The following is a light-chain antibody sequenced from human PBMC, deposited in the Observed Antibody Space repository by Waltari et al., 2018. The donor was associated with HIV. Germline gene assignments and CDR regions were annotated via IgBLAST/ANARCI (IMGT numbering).Light chain of an antibody. CDR2: GNS. J-gene: IGLJ1*01. V-gene: IGLV1-40*01. CDR1: SSNIGAGYD. Sequence: QSELTQPPSVSAAPGQRVTISCTGSSSNIGAGYDVHWYQQVPGRAPKVVIYGNSNRPSGVPDRFSGSKSGSSASLVITGLQSEDEADYYCQSYDSSLSRRVFGTGTKVTVL. CDR3: QSYDSSLSRRV.